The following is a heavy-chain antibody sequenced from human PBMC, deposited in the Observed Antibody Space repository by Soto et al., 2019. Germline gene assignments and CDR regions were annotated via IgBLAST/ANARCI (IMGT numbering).Heavy chain of an antibody. CDR3: ARAYYDRSGYAVDP. J-gene: IGHJ5*02. CDR2: IYKGGSI. CDR1: GGSISNDY. D-gene: IGHD3-22*01. Sequence: PSETLSLTCRVSGGSISNDYWTWIRQPPGKGLEWIGYIYKGGSINYNPSLKSRVTISVDTSNNQFSLKLSSVTAADTAVYYCARAYYDRSGYAVDPWGQGTLVT. V-gene: IGHV4-4*09.